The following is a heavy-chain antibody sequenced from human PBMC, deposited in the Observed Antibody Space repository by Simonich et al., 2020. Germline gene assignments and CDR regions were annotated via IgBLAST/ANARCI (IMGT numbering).Heavy chain of an antibody. CDR3: ARDSYSSWYFDL. D-gene: IGHD6-13*01. J-gene: IGHJ2*01. CDR1: GYTFTGYY. CDR2: INPNSGGT. V-gene: IGHV1-2*02. Sequence: QVQLVQSGAEVKKPGASVKVSCKASGYTFTGYYMHWVRKDPGQGLDGVRWINPNSGGTNYAQKFQGRVTMTRDTSISTAYMELSRLRSDDTAVYYCARDSYSSWYFDLWGRGTLVTVSS.